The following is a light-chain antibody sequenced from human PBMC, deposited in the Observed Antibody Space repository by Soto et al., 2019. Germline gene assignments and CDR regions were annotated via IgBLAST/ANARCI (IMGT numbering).Light chain of an antibody. Sequence: VQMTQSPSSLSSSVGDRVTITCRASQSISSYLNWYQQKPGKAPKLLIYATSSLQSGVPSRFSGSGSGTEFTLTINSLQPDDFATYYCQQYETYWTFGQGTKVDIK. V-gene: IGKV1-39*01. CDR2: ATS. J-gene: IGKJ1*01. CDR1: QSISSY. CDR3: QQYETYWT.